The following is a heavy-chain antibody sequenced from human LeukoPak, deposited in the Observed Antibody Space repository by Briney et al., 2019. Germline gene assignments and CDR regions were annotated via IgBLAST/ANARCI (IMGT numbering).Heavy chain of an antibody. J-gene: IGHJ6*02. V-gene: IGHV3-23*01. Sequence: GGSLRLSCAASGFTFSSYAMSWVRQAPGKGLEWVSAISGSGGSTYYADSVKGRFTISRDNSKNTLYLQMNSLRAENTAVDYCAKDQASSGILHYYYCGLDVWGQGTTVTVSS. CDR2: ISGSGGST. CDR1: GFTFSSYA. CDR3: AKDQASSGILHYYYCGLDV. D-gene: IGHD3-10*01.